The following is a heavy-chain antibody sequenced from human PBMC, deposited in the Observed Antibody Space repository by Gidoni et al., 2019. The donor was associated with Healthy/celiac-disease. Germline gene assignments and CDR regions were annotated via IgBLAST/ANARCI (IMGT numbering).Heavy chain of an antibody. Sequence: QLQLQESGPGLVKPSETLSLTCTVSGGSISSSSYYWGWIRQPPGKGLDWIGSIYYSGSTYYNPSLKRRVTISVDTSKNQFSLKLSSVTAADTAVYYCARHIRVSGANWFDPWGQGTLVTVSS. CDR1: GGSISSSSYY. J-gene: IGHJ5*02. CDR2: IYYSGST. V-gene: IGHV4-39*01. D-gene: IGHD1-26*01. CDR3: ARHIRVSGANWFDP.